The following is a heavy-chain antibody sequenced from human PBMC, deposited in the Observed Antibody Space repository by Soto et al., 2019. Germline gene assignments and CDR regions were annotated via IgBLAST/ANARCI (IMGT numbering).Heavy chain of an antibody. CDR2: LSISGGST. J-gene: IGHJ4*02. D-gene: IGHD1-1*01. Sequence: EVQLLESGGGLVQPGGSLRLSCAASGFSFSRYGMSWVRQAPGKGLEWVSTLSISGGSTYYADSVKGRFTISEDNSKNTLYLEMNSLRAEDTDVYYCVKDLGGTTGYWGQGTLVTVSS. CDR3: VKDLGGTTGY. V-gene: IGHV3-23*01. CDR1: GFSFSRYG.